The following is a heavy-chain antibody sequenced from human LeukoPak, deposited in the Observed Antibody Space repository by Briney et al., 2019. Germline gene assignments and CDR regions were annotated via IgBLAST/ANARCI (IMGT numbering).Heavy chain of an antibody. Sequence: ASVKVSCKVSGYTLTELSMHWVRQAPGKGLEWMGGFDPEDGETIYAQKFQGRVTMTRDTSTSTVYMELSSLTSEDTAVYYCARDIGSGYYNFDYWGQGTLVTVSS. J-gene: IGHJ4*02. CDR2: FDPEDGET. D-gene: IGHD5-12*01. CDR3: ARDIGSGYYNFDY. CDR1: GYTLTELS. V-gene: IGHV1-24*01.